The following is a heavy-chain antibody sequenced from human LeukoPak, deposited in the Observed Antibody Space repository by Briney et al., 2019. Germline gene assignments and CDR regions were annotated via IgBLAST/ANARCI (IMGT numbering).Heavy chain of an antibody. V-gene: IGHV3-30-3*01. CDR2: ISYDGSNK. D-gene: IGHD4-17*01. J-gene: IGHJ6*02. CDR1: GFTLSSYA. Sequence: GGSLRLSCAASGFTLSSYAMHWVRQAPGKGLEWVAVISYDGSNKYYADSVKGRFTISRDNSKNTLYLQMNSLRAEDTAVYYCASNYGDSLLSYYYYGMDVWGQGTTVTVSS. CDR3: ASNYGDSLLSYYYYGMDV.